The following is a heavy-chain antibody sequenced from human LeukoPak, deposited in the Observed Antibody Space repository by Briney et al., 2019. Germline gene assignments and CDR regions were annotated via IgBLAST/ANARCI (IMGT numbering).Heavy chain of an antibody. V-gene: IGHV3-30*03. Sequence: PGGSLRLSCAASGFTFSSYGMHWVRQAPGKGLEWVAVISYDGSNKYYADSVKGRFTISRNNSKNTLYLQMNSLRAEDTAVYYCARGGGNCLDYWGQGTLVAVSS. D-gene: IGHD3-16*01. J-gene: IGHJ4*02. CDR1: GFTFSSYG. CDR3: ARGGGNCLDY. CDR2: ISYDGSNK.